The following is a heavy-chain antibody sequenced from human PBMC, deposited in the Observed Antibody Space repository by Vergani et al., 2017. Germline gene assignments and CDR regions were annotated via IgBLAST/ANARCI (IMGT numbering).Heavy chain of an antibody. CDR1: GFTFSSHG. D-gene: IGHD1-1*01. CDR3: ARWGNEKRLDS. V-gene: IGHV3-33*01. Sequence: VQLVESEGGVVQPGRSLTLSCVASGFTFSSHGMHWVRQAPGKGLEWVAVIWYDGSNKYYGDSVKGRFNISRDNSKNTLYLQMNSLRVEDTAVYYCARWGNEKRLDSWGQGTLVTFSS. CDR2: IWYDGSNK. J-gene: IGHJ5*01.